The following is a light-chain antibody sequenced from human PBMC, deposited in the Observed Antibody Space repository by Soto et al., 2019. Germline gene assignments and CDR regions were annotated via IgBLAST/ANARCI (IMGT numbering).Light chain of an antibody. J-gene: IGLJ2*01. CDR1: SSNIGSLY. Sequence: QSVLTQPPSVSGTPGQRVTISCSGSSSNIGSLYVYWYQQLPGTAPKLLIYNNNRRPSGVPDRFSGSKSGTSASLAISGLRADDEADYYCSSYTVSTPVVFGGGTKLTVL. V-gene: IGLV1-47*01. CDR3: SSYTVSTPVV. CDR2: NNN.